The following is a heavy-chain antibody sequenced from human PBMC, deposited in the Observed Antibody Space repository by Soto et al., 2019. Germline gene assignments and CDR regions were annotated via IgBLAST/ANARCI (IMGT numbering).Heavy chain of an antibody. J-gene: IGHJ5*02. D-gene: IGHD2-8*01. CDR3: ARDNGMAGSFDP. CDR2: IVSSSTTI. Sequence: ESVGGLVKRGGSLRLSCAASGFTFSSYSMNWARQAPGKGLEWIAYIVSSSTTIFYADSVKGRFTISRDNAKSSLYLQMNSLRDEDTAVYYCARDNGMAGSFDPWGQGTLVTVSS. CDR1: GFTFSSYS. V-gene: IGHV3-48*02.